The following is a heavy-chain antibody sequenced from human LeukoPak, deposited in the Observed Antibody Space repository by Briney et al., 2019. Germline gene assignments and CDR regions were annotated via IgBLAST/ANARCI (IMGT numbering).Heavy chain of an antibody. CDR1: GFNFDRFT. Sequence: GGSLRLSCAASGFNFDRFTMNWVRRAPGKGLEWLSYISSTSRTVFYADSVKGRFTISRDNAKSSLYLQLNTLRADDTAVYYCARGRQYCGGDCYGYYHYYLDVWGKGTSVIVSS. J-gene: IGHJ6*03. D-gene: IGHD2-21*02. CDR3: ARGRQYCGGDCYGYYHYYLDV. CDR2: ISSTSRTV. V-gene: IGHV3-48*04.